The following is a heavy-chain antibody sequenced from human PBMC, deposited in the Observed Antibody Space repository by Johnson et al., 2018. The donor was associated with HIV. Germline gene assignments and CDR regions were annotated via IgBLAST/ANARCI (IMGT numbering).Heavy chain of an antibody. Sequence: QVQLVESGGGVVQPGGSLRLSCAASGFTFSDHYMTWIRQAPGKGLEWVSYISSSGGTIYYADSVKGRFTISRDNSRNSLYLQMNSLRVEDTAVYYCASADVFDIWGQG. CDR2: ISSSGGTI. CDR3: ASADVFDI. CDR1: GFTFSDHY. V-gene: IGHV3-11*04. J-gene: IGHJ3*02.